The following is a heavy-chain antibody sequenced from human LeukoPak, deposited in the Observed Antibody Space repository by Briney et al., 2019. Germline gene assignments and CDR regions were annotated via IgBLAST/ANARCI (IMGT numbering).Heavy chain of an antibody. Sequence: KSSETLSLTCTVSGGSISSSNYYWSWIRQSPGKGLEWIGYIYYTETSYNPSLKSRVTISADTSKNQFSLKLYSVTAADTAVYYCATRKLGNDYWGQGTLVTVSS. CDR3: ATRKLGNDY. D-gene: IGHD7-27*01. CDR2: IYYTET. V-gene: IGHV4-61*01. J-gene: IGHJ4*02. CDR1: GGSISSSNYY.